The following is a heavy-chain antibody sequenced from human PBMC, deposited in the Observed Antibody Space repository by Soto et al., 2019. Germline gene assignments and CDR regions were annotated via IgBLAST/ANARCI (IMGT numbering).Heavy chain of an antibody. V-gene: IGHV3-23*01. J-gene: IGHJ6*02. CDR1: GFTFSSYA. Sequence: TGGSLRLSCAASGFTFSSYAMSWVRQAPGKGLEWVSAISGSGGSTYYADSVKGRFTISRDNSKNTLYLQMNSLRAEDTAVYYCAKSYRGIVVVVAATWYYYYGMDVWGQGTTVTVSS. CDR3: AKSYRGIVVVVAATWYYYYGMDV. D-gene: IGHD2-15*01. CDR2: ISGSGGST.